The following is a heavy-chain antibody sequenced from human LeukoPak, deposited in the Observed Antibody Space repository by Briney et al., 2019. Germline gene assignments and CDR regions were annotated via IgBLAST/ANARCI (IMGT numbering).Heavy chain of an antibody. CDR2: ISRDSDDI. J-gene: IGHJ4*02. V-gene: IGHV3-9*01. CDR3: AKGIFGLIISNFDS. Sequence: PGGSLRLSCAASGFTFEDHAMHWVRQAPGKGLEWVSGISRDSDDIGYADSVKGRFTISRDNAKNSLYLQMTSLRPEDSALYFCAKGIFGLIISNFDSWGQGIRATVSS. CDR1: GFTFEDHA. D-gene: IGHD3/OR15-3a*01.